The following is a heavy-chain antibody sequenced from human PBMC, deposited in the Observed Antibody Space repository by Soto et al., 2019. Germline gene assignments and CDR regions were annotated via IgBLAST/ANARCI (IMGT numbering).Heavy chain of an antibody. CDR1: GYSFTSYW. J-gene: IGHJ6*02. Sequence: ESLKISCKGSGYSFTSYWIGWVRQMPGKGLEWMGIIYPGDSDTRYSPSFQGQVTISADKSISTAYLQWSSLKASDTAMYYCARQVRDSSSSPVLVMDVWGQGTTVTVSS. D-gene: IGHD6-6*01. CDR3: ARQVRDSSSSPVLVMDV. CDR2: IYPGDSDT. V-gene: IGHV5-51*01.